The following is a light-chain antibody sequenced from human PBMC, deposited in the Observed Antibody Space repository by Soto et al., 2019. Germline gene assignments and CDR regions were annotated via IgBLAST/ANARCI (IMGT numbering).Light chain of an antibody. J-gene: IGLJ2*01. CDR3: SSYAGSNNL. CDR2: EVT. V-gene: IGLV2-8*01. Sequence: QSALTQPPSASGSPGQSVTISCTGTSSDVGGYNYVSWYQQHPGKAPKLMIYEVTKRPSGVPDRCSGSKFGNTASLTVSGLQAEDEADYYCSSYAGSNNLFGGGTKLTVL. CDR1: SSDVGGYNY.